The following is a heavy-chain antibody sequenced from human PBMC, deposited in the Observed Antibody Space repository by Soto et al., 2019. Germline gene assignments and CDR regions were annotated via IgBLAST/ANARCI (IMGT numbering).Heavy chain of an antibody. V-gene: IGHV3-23*01. Sequence: PXGSLELSCAASGFTFSSHAMSWVRQAPGKGLEWVSAISGSGGSTYYADSVKGRFTISRDNSKNTLYLQMNSLRAEDTAVYYCAKSRNLYYDFWSGYYEIYYYYGMDVWGQGTTVTVSS. CDR2: ISGSGGST. CDR1: GFTFSSHA. D-gene: IGHD3-3*01. J-gene: IGHJ6*02. CDR3: AKSRNLYYDFWSGYYEIYYYYGMDV.